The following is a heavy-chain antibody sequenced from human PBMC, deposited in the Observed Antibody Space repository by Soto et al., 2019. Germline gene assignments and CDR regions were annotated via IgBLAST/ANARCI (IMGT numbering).Heavy chain of an antibody. CDR1: GFTFSDYA. Sequence: VQLVESGGGVVQPGRSLRLSCAASGFTFSDYAMHWVRQAPGKGLEWVAVVSHDGRNSHLADSVKGRFTISRDSSKNTVSLEMTSLRAEDTAVYYCAKGGPQWLVTCDFNYWGQGALVTVSS. V-gene: IGHV3-30*18. CDR2: VSHDGRNS. J-gene: IGHJ4*02. D-gene: IGHD6-19*01. CDR3: AKGGPQWLVTCDFNY.